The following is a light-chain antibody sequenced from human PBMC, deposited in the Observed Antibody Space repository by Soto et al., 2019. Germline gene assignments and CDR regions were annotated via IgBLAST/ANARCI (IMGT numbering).Light chain of an antibody. CDR3: QRYNRWPLA. CDR1: QGIGST. J-gene: IGKJ4*01. Sequence: EIVMTQSPATLSVSPGERATLSCRASQGIGSTLAWYLQKPGQTPRLLIYDAYIRATGVPARFSASGSGTEFTLTINSLQSEDFAVYYCQRYNRWPLAFGGGTKVEIK. V-gene: IGKV3-15*01. CDR2: DAY.